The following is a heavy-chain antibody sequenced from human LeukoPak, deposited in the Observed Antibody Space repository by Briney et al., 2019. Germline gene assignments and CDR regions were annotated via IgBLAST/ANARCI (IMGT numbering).Heavy chain of an antibody. CDR1: GFTFSSYG. V-gene: IGHV3-30*02. CDR3: ARDGHYFDY. J-gene: IGHJ4*02. CDR2: IRYDGGNK. Sequence: GGSLRLSCGVSGFTFSSYGMHWVRQAPGKGLEWVAFIRYDGGNKYYADSVKGRFTISRDNAKNSLYLQMNSLRAEDTAVYYCARDGHYFDYWGQGTLVTVSS.